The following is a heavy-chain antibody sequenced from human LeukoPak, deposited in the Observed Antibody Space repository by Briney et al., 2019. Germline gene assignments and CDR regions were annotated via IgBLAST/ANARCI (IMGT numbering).Heavy chain of an antibody. J-gene: IGHJ3*02. V-gene: IGHV3-66*01. Sequence: GGSLRLSCAASGFTVSSNYMSWVRQAPGKGLEWVSVIYSGGSTYYADSVKGRFTISRGNSKNTLYLQTDTLRAEDAAVYYCAKGFGSTWYWAFDIWGQGTMVTVSS. CDR1: GFTVSSNY. D-gene: IGHD6-13*01. CDR3: AKGFGSTWYWAFDI. CDR2: IYSGGST.